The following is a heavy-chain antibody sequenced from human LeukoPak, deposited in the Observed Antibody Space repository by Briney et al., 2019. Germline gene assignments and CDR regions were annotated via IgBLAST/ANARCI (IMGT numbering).Heavy chain of an antibody. V-gene: IGHV4-38-2*02. CDR1: GYSISSGYY. CDR2: IYHSGST. J-gene: IGHJ5*02. D-gene: IGHD2-2*01. Sequence: MTSETLSLTCTVSGYSISSGYYWGWIRQPPGKGLEWIGSIYHSGSTYYNPSLKSRVTISVDTSKNQFSLKLSSVTAADTAVYYCARSGRYCSSTSCFNWFDPWGQGTLVTVSS. CDR3: ARSGRYCSSTSCFNWFDP.